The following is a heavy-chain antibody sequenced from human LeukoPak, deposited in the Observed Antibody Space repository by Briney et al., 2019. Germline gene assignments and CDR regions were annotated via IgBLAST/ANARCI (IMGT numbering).Heavy chain of an antibody. CDR3: AMALASGSSAFDY. D-gene: IGHD1-26*01. V-gene: IGHV3-21*01. CDR1: GFTFSSYK. CDR2: ISGSTTYL. Sequence: PGGSLRLSCAVSGFTFSSYKMNWVRQAPGKGLEWVSSISGSTTYLYYADSLKGRFTISRDNAKNSLYLQTNSLRAEDTAVYYCAMALASGSSAFDYWGQGTLVTVSS. J-gene: IGHJ4*02.